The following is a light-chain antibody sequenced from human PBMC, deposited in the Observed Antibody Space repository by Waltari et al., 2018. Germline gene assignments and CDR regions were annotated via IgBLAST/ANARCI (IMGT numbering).Light chain of an antibody. J-gene: IGKJ1*01. V-gene: IGKV3-20*01. CDR1: QSVSRS. CDR2: DAS. Sequence: EIVLTQSSGTLSLSPGERVNLSCRASQSVSRSLAWYQQKHGQAPRLLIYDASTRATGIPDRFNGSGSGTDFSLTISRLEPEDFAVYYCQKYVSLPATFGQGTKVEIK. CDR3: QKYVSLPAT.